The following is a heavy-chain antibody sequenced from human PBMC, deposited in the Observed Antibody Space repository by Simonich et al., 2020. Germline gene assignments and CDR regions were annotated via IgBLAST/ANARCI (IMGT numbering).Heavy chain of an antibody. CDR1: GYTFTGYY. V-gene: IGHV1-2*02. Sequence: QVQLVQSGAEVKKPGASVKVSCKASGYTFTGYYMHWVRQAPGQGLEWIGGINPNRGGKNDAQEFQGRVTMTRDTSNSTAYMELSRLRSDDTAVYYCARNGLVGILKAFDIWGQGTMVTVSS. CDR2: INPNRGGK. CDR3: ARNGLVGILKAFDI. D-gene: IGHD2-21*01. J-gene: IGHJ3*02.